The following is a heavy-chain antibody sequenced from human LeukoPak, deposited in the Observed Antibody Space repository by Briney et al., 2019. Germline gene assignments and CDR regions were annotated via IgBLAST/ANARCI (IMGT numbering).Heavy chain of an antibody. Sequence: SQTLSLTCAVSGGSISSGGYSWSWIRQPPGKGLEWIGYIYHSGSTYYNPSLKSRVTISVDRSKNQFSLKLSSVTAADTAVYYCARAVTTGFSKNLAPQYNWSDPWGQGTLVTVSS. CDR1: GGSISSGGYS. CDR3: ARAVTTGFSKNLAPQYNWSDP. CDR2: IYHSGST. J-gene: IGHJ5*02. D-gene: IGHD4-17*01. V-gene: IGHV4-30-2*01.